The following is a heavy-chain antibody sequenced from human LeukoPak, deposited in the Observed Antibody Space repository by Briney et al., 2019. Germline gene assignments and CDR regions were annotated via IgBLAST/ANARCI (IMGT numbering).Heavy chain of an antibody. V-gene: IGHV3-48*03. CDR1: GFTFSSHE. D-gene: IGHD5-18*01. CDR2: ISRGGSSI. CDR3: ARDLRDSYGFFAFDY. Sequence: GGSLRLSCAASGFTFSSHEMNWVRQAPGKGLEWVSYISRGGSSIYYADSVKGRFTISRDNAKNSLYLQMNSLGAEDTAVYYCARDLRDSYGFFAFDYWGQGTLVTVSS. J-gene: IGHJ4*02.